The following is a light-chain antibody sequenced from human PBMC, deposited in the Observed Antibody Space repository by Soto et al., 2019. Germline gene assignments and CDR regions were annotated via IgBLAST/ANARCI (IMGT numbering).Light chain of an antibody. CDR1: QSVSVN. J-gene: IGKJ4*01. Sequence: EVVMTQSPATLSVSPGERATLSCRASQSVSVNLAWYQQKPGQAPRLLIYDAATRATGVPARFTGSGSGTEFALTISSLQSEDVAVYYCQQYNKWPPLTFGGGTKVEIK. CDR2: DAA. CDR3: QQYNKWPPLT. V-gene: IGKV3-15*01.